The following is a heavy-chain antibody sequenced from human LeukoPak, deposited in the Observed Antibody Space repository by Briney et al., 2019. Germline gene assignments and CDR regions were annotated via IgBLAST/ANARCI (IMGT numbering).Heavy chain of an antibody. V-gene: IGHV4-34*01. CDR1: GGSISGYY. CDR3: ARRERGDGYKGNFDY. J-gene: IGHJ4*02. CDR2: INHSGST. D-gene: IGHD5-24*01. Sequence: PSETLSLTCTISGGSISGYYWSWIRQPPGKGLEWIGEINHSGSTNYNPSLKSRVTISVDTSKNQFSLKLSSVTAADTAVYYCARRERGDGYKGNFDYWGQGTLVTVSS.